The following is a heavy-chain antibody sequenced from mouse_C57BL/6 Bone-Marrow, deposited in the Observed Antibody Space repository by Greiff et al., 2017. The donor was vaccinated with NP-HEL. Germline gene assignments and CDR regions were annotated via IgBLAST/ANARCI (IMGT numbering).Heavy chain of an antibody. CDR1: GFTFSSYG. V-gene: IGHV5-6*01. CDR2: ISSGGSYT. CDR3: ARVYGPWFAY. J-gene: IGHJ3*01. Sequence: EVMLVESGGDLVKPGGSLTLSCAASGFTFSSYGMSWVRQTPDKRLEWVATISSGGSYTYYPDSVKGRFTISRDNAKNTLYLQMSSLKSEDTAMYYCARVYGPWFAYWGQGTLVTVSA. D-gene: IGHD1-1*01.